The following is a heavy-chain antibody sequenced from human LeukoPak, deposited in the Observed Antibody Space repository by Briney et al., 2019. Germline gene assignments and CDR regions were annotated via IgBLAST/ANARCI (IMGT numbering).Heavy chain of an antibody. CDR3: AHSCGGGNSAYFDY. CDR1: GFSLSTSGVG. D-gene: IGHD4-23*01. Sequence: RKSGPTLVNPTQTLTLTCTFSGFSLSTSGVGVGWIRQPPGKALEWLAAIYWDDDERYSPSLKSRLTITKDTSKNQVVLTMTNMDPVDTATYYCAHSCGGGNSAYFDYWGQGTLVTVSS. CDR2: IYWDDDE. J-gene: IGHJ4*02. V-gene: IGHV2-5*02.